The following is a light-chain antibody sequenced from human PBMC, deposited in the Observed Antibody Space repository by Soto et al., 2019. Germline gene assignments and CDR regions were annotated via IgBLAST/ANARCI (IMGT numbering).Light chain of an antibody. J-gene: IGKJ2*01. V-gene: IGKV3-20*01. CDR2: GAS. CDR1: QSVSSGY. Sequence: EIVLTQSPGPLSLSPGERATLSCRASQSVSSGYLAWYQQKPGQAPRLLIYGASSRATGIPDRFIGSGSGTDFTLTISRLEPEDFSFYYCQQYGSSPPYTFGQGTKLEIK. CDR3: QQYGSSPPYT.